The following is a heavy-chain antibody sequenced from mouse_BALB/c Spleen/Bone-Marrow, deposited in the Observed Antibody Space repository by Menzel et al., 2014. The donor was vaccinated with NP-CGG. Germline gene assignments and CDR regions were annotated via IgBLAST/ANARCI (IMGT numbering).Heavy chain of an antibody. CDR3: AIRYYAMDY. Sequence: VQLQESGAELARPGASVKMSCKASGYTFTTYTIHWMKQRPGQGLDWIGNIIPSSGYTNYNQKFKDKATLTADKSSSTAYMQLSSLTPEDSAVYYCAIRYYAMDYWGQGTSVTVSS. CDR2: IIPSSGYT. D-gene: IGHD1-1*01. V-gene: IGHV1-4*01. J-gene: IGHJ4*01. CDR1: GYTFTTYT.